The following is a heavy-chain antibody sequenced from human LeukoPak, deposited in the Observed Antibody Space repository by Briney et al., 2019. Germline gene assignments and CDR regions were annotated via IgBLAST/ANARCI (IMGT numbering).Heavy chain of an antibody. CDR2: IKEDESEK. J-gene: IGHJ6*02. Sequence: GSLILSCAASGFTFSDSWMSWVRPAPGKGPEWVANIKEDESEKHYVDSVKGRFTVSRDNAKSSLFLQMNSLRVEDTAVYYCATYKNWVAGDVWGQGTTVSVSS. CDR3: ATYKNWVAGDV. D-gene: IGHD7-27*01. V-gene: IGHV3-7*01. CDR1: GFTFSDSW.